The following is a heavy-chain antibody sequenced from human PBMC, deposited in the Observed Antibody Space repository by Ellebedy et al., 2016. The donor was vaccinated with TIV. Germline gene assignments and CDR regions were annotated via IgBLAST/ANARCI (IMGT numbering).Heavy chain of an antibody. CDR2: INHSGST. CDR1: GGSFSGYY. Sequence: SETLSLTCAVYGGSFSGYYWSWIRQPPGKGLEWIGEINHSGSTNYNPSLKSRVTISVDTSKNQFSLKLSSVTAADTAVYYCARGFGRDGYKSKSYFDYWGQGTLVTVSS. D-gene: IGHD5-24*01. V-gene: IGHV4-34*01. J-gene: IGHJ4*02. CDR3: ARGFGRDGYKSKSYFDY.